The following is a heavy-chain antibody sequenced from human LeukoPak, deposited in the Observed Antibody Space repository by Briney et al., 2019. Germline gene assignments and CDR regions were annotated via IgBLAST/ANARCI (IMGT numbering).Heavy chain of an antibody. D-gene: IGHD5-12*01. CDR3: AREMATTIRTFDY. CDR2: ISYDGSNK. Sequence: PGGSLRLSCAASGFTFSSYAMHWVRQAPGKGLEWVAVISYDGSNKYYADSVKGRFTISRDNSKNTLYLQMNSLRAEDTAVYYCAREMATTIRTFDYWGQGTLVTVSS. CDR1: GFTFSSYA. J-gene: IGHJ4*02. V-gene: IGHV3-30-3*01.